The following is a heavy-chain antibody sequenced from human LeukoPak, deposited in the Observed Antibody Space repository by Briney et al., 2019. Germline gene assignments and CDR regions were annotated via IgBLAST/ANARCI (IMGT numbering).Heavy chain of an antibody. CDR2: IYSGGST. CDR1: GFTVISNY. V-gene: IGHV3-66*02. J-gene: IGHJ4*02. CDR3: ARGADYFDY. Sequence: PGGSLRLSCAASGFTVISNYMTWVRQAPGKGLEWVSVIYSGGSTYYADSVKGRFTISRDNPKNTLYLQTNSLRAEDTAVYYCARGADYFDYWGQGTLVTVSS.